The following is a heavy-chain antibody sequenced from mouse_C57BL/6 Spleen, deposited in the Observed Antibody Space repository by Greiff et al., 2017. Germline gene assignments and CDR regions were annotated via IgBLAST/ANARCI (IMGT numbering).Heavy chain of an antibody. CDR3: ARGGVYDAAWFAY. V-gene: IGHV5-17*01. Sequence: EVQLQESGGGLVKPGGSLKLSCAASGFTFSDYGMHWVRQAPEKGLEWVAYISSGSSTIYYADTVKGRFTISRDNAKNTLFLQMTSLRSEDTAMYYCARGGVYDAAWFAYWGQGTLVTVSA. J-gene: IGHJ3*01. D-gene: IGHD2-12*01. CDR1: GFTFSDYG. CDR2: ISSGSSTI.